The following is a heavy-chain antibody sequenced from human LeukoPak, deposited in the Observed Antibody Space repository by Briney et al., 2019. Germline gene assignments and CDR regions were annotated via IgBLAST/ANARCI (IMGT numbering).Heavy chain of an antibody. V-gene: IGHV4-34*01. J-gene: IGHJ3*02. D-gene: IGHD3-10*01. CDR2: INHSGST. Sequence: SETLSPTCAVYGGSFSGYYWSWIRQPPGKGLEWIGEINHSGSTNYNPSLKSRVTISVDTSKNQFSLKLSSVTAADTAVYYCARPTRKTYYYGSGYAFDIWGQGTMVTVSS. CDR3: ARPTRKTYYYGSGYAFDI. CDR1: GGSFSGYY.